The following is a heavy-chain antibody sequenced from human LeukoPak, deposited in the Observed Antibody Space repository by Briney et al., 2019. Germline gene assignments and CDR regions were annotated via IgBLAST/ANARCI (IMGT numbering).Heavy chain of an antibody. Sequence: GASVKVSCKASGYIFTKYVVHWVRQAAGQRPEWMGWIKAGNGDTKYSQNFQDRLTITRDTSASTVCMELSSLTSEDTALYYCARDDCGDTCYPGGYWGQGTLVTVSS. V-gene: IGHV1-3*01. D-gene: IGHD2-21*01. J-gene: IGHJ4*02. CDR2: IKAGNGDT. CDR3: ARDDCGDTCYPGGY. CDR1: GYIFTKYV.